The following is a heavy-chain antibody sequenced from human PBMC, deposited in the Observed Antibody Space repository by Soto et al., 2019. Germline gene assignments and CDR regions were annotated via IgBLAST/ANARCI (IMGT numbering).Heavy chain of an antibody. Sequence: VSKTKGKCLEWVSGISANGDNVDYADSVKGRFTVSRDNAKNSLFLQMNSLRPEDTALYYCAKDMKWGGTTTIHYFDSWGQRTQVSVSS. CDR3: AKDMKWGGTTTIHYFDS. V-gene: IGHV3-9*01. J-gene: IGHJ4*02. D-gene: IGHD5-12*01. CDR2: ISANGDNV.